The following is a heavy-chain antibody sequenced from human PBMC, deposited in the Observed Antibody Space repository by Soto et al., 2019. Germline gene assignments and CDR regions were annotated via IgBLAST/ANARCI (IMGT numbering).Heavy chain of an antibody. CDR2: ISYDGSNK. V-gene: IGHV3-30-3*01. J-gene: IGHJ4*02. CDR3: ARGMTTSSPIDY. D-gene: IGHD4-17*01. Sequence: GEYLILSYAASGFTFSSYAMHWVRQAPGKGLEWVAVISYDGSNKYYADSVKGRFTISRDNSKNTLYLQMNSLRAEDTAVYYCARGMTTSSPIDYWGKGT. CDR1: GFTFSSYA.